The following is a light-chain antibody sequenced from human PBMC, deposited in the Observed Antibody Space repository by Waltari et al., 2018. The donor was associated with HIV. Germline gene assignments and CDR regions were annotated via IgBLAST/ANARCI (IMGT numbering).Light chain of an antibody. Sequence: QSALTQPASGSGSPGQSITIPCPGTSSDVGGYNYVPWYQQHPGKAPKLMIYDVSKRPSGVSNRFSGSKSGNTASLTISGLQAEDEADYYCSSYTSSSTLEVVFGGGTKLTVL. V-gene: IGLV2-14*03. CDR1: SSDVGGYNY. J-gene: IGLJ2*01. CDR2: DVS. CDR3: SSYTSSSTLEVV.